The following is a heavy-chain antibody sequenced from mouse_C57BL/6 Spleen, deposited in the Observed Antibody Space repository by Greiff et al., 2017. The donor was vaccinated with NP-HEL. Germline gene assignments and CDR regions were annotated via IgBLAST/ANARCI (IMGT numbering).Heavy chain of an antibody. CDR2: IYPGDGDT. Sequence: QVQLQQSGPELVKPGASVKISCKASGYAFSSSWMNWVKQRPGKGLEWIGRIYPGDGDTNYNGKFKGKATLTADKSSSTAYMQLSSLTSEDSAVYFCARSGDYDGYWYFDVWGTGTTVTVSS. V-gene: IGHV1-82*01. D-gene: IGHD2-4*01. CDR1: GYAFSSSW. CDR3: ARSGDYDGYWYFDV. J-gene: IGHJ1*03.